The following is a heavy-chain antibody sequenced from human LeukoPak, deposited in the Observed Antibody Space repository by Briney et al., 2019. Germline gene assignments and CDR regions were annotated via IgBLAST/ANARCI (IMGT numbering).Heavy chain of an antibody. CDR2: IIPIFGTA. CDR3: ARAIRHEAGTRSYYDY. Sequence: ASVKVSCEASGGTFSSYAISWVRQAPGQGLEWMGGIIPIFGTANYAQKFQGRVTMTRDTSTSTVYMELSSLRSEDTAVYYCARAIRHEAGTRSYYDYWGQGTLVTVSS. J-gene: IGHJ4*02. D-gene: IGHD3-10*01. CDR1: GGTFSSYA. V-gene: IGHV1-69*05.